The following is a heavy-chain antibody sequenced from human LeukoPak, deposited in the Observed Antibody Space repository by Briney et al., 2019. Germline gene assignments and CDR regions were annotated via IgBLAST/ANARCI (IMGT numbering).Heavy chain of an antibody. J-gene: IGHJ5*02. Sequence: GGSLRLSCAASGFTFSSYGMHWVRQAPGKGLEWVAVIWYDGSNKYYADSVKGRFTISRDNSKNTLYLQMNSLRAEDTAVYYCAGDSGTSLGWFDPWGQGTLVTVSS. CDR2: IWYDGSNK. V-gene: IGHV3-33*01. CDR3: AGDSGTSLGWFDP. D-gene: IGHD2-2*01. CDR1: GFTFSSYG.